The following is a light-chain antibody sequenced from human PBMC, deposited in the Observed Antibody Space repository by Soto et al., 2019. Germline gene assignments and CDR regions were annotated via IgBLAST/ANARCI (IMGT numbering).Light chain of an antibody. V-gene: IGLV2-8*01. J-gene: IGLJ1*01. CDR1: SSDVGAYDY. CDR2: EVN. CDR3: VSYTTSASYV. Sequence: QSALTQPPSASGSPGQSVTISCTGTSSDVGAYDYVCWYQQHPGKAPKLMIYEVNKRPSGVPDRFSGSKSGNTASLTVSGLQAGDEADYYCVSYTTSASYVFGTGTKVTVL.